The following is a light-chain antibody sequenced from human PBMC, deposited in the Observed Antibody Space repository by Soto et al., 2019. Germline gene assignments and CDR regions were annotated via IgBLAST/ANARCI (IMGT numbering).Light chain of an antibody. CDR2: GAS. CDR1: QTIPNNY. J-gene: IGKJ1*01. CDR3: QQYGSSGT. Sequence: EIVMTQSPATLSGSPGARSSLSGMSSQTIPNNYLAWYQQKPGRAHRLLIYGASRRATGIPDRFSGSGSGTDFTLTISRLEPEDFAMYSCQQYGSSGTFGQGTKVDIK. V-gene: IGKV3-20*01.